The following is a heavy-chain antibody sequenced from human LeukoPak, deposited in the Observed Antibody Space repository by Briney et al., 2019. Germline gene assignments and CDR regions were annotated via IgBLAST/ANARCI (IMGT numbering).Heavy chain of an antibody. Sequence: PSETLSLTCTVSGGSISSGGYYWRWIRQHPGKGLEWIGYIYYSGSTYYNPSLKSRVTISVDTSKNQFSLKLSSVTAADTAVYYCAAEWSGYYMRRGVFDPWGQGTLVTVSS. J-gene: IGHJ5*02. D-gene: IGHD3-3*01. V-gene: IGHV4-31*03. CDR2: IYYSGST. CDR1: GGSISSGGYY. CDR3: AAEWSGYYMRRGVFDP.